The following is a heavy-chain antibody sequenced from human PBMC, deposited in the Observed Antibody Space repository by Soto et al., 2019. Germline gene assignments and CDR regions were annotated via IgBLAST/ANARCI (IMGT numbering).Heavy chain of an antibody. CDR1: GYTFIGYY. D-gene: IGHD5-12*01. Sequence: GASVKVSCKASGYTFIGYYMHWVRQAPGQGLEWMGWINPNSGGTNYAQKFQGRVTMTRDTSISTAYMELSRLRSDDTAVYYCARDISGYDLDYYYGMDVWGQGTTVTVSS. J-gene: IGHJ6*02. CDR3: ARDISGYDLDYYYGMDV. CDR2: INPNSGGT. V-gene: IGHV1-2*02.